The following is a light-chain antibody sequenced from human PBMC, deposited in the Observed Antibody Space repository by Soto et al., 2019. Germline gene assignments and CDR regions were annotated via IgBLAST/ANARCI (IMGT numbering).Light chain of an antibody. Sequence: EIVLTQSPATLSLSPGERATLSCGASQSVTNNYLAWYQQKPGLAPKLLIYDASNRATAIPDRFSGSGSGTDFTLTIRRLEPEDLAGYYCQQYYNLITFGGGTKVEIK. V-gene: IGKV3D-20*01. CDR1: QSVTNNY. CDR3: QQYYNLIT. CDR2: DAS. J-gene: IGKJ4*01.